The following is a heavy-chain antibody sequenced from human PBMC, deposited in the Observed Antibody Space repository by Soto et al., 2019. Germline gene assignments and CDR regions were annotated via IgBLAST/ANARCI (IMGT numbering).Heavy chain of an antibody. Sequence: SVKVSCKASEGTFSSYAISWVRQAPGQGLEWMGGIIPIFGTANYAQKFQGRVTITADESTSTAYMELSSLRSEDTAVYYCARDEGYPGSNDYWGQGTLVTVSS. V-gene: IGHV1-69*13. CDR3: ARDEGYPGSNDY. D-gene: IGHD2-15*01. CDR2: IIPIFGTA. CDR1: EGTFSSYA. J-gene: IGHJ4*02.